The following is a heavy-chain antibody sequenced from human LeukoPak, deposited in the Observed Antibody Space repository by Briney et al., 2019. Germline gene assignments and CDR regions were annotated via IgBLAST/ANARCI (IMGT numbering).Heavy chain of an antibody. D-gene: IGHD7-27*01. CDR3: ATVIGDS. Sequence: GGSLRLSCAASGFTFSSYAMHWVRQAPGKGLEYVSAISSDGGSTYYANSVKGRFTISRDNSKNTLYPQMGSLTAEDMAVYYCATVIGDSWGQGTLVTVSS. J-gene: IGHJ5*02. V-gene: IGHV3-64*01. CDR1: GFTFSSYA. CDR2: ISSDGGST.